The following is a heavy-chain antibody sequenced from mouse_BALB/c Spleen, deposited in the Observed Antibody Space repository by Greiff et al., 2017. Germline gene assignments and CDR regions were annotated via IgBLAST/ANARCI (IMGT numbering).Heavy chain of an antibody. CDR3: ARGLLRYYAMDY. D-gene: IGHD2-3*01. Sequence: VKLQESGAELVKPGASVKMSCKAFGYTFTTYPIEWMKQNHGKSLEWIGNFHPYNDDTKYNEKFKGKAKLTVEKSSSTVYLELSRLTSDDSAVYYCARGLLRYYAMDYWGQGTSVTVSS. J-gene: IGHJ4*01. CDR2: FHPYNDDT. CDR1: GYTFTTYP. V-gene: IGHV1-47*01.